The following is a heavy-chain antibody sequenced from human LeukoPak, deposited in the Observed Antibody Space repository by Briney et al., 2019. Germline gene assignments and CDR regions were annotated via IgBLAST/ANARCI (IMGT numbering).Heavy chain of an antibody. CDR3: ARDLYHDFWSGGI. CDR1: GYTFTSYA. CDR2: IHAGNGDT. D-gene: IGHD3-3*01. V-gene: IGHV1-3*01. J-gene: IGHJ6*02. Sequence: GASVKVSCKASGYTFTSYAFHWVRQAPGQRLEWLGWIHAGNGDTKHSQKSQDRLTITRDTSASTAYMELSSLRSEDTAVYYCARDLYHDFWSGGIWGQGTTVTVSS.